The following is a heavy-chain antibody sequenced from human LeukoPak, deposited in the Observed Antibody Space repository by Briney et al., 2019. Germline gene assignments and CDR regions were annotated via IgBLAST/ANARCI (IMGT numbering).Heavy chain of an antibody. CDR1: GFTFSSYG. Sequence: GGSLRLSCAASGFTFSSYGMHWVRQAPGKGLEWVTLIWYDGSNKYYADSVKGRFTISRDNCKNTLYHQMNRVRAEDTPVYYCAREGPRGNSQFDYWGQGPLVTVSS. D-gene: IGHD4-23*01. V-gene: IGHV3-33*01. CDR2: IWYDGSNK. J-gene: IGHJ4*02. CDR3: AREGPRGNSQFDY.